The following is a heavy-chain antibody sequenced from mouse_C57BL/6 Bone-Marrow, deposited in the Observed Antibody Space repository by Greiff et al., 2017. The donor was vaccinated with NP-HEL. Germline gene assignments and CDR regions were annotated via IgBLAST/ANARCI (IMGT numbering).Heavy chain of an antibody. CDR1: GYTFTSYG. CDR2: IYPRSGNT. D-gene: IGHD1-1*01. V-gene: IGHV1-81*01. CDR3: ARRLRYLRYFDV. J-gene: IGHJ1*03. Sequence: VQLQQSGAELARPGASVKLSCKASGYTFTSYGISWVKQRTGQGLEWIGEIYPRSGNTYYNEKFKGKATLTADKSSSTAYMALRSLTSEDSAVYFCARRLRYLRYFDVWGTGTTVTVSS.